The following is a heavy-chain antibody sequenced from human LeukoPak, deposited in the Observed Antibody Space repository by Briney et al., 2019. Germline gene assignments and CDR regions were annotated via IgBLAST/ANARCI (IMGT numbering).Heavy chain of an antibody. CDR2: IYPADSDT. D-gene: IGHD3-22*01. CDR1: YW. Sequence: YWSWIRQPPGKGLEWMGIIYPADSDTKYSPSFQGQVTISVDKSSNTAYLKWSSLQASDTAMYYCARSYDSSGYYVGLDYWGQGTLVTVSS. V-gene: IGHV5-51*01. J-gene: IGHJ4*02. CDR3: ARSYDSSGYYVGLDY.